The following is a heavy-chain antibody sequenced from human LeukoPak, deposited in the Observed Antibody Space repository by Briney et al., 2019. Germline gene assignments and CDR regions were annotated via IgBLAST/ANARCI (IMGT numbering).Heavy chain of an antibody. V-gene: IGHV4-34*01. J-gene: IGHJ1*01. D-gene: IGHD3-16*02. CDR1: GGSFSGYY. CDR2: INHSGST. CDR3: ARWMIVEDYFQH. Sequence: SETLSLTCAVYGGSFSGYYWSWIRQPPVKGLEWIGEINHSGSTNYNPSLKSRVTISVDTSKNQFSLKLSSVTAADTAVYYCARWMIVEDYFQHWGQGTLVTVSS.